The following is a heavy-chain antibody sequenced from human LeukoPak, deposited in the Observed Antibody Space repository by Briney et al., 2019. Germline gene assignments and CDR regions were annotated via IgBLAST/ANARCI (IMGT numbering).Heavy chain of an antibody. D-gene: IGHD5-18*01. J-gene: IGHJ4*02. V-gene: IGHV3-53*01. CDR2: IYSGGST. Sequence: QTWGSLRLSCAASGFTVSSNYMSWVRQAPGKGLEWVSVIYSGGSTYYADSVKGRFTISRDNSKNTLYLQMNSLRAEDTAVYYCARARGYSYGFRYFDYWGQGTLVTVSS. CDR3: ARARGYSYGFRYFDY. CDR1: GFTVSSNY.